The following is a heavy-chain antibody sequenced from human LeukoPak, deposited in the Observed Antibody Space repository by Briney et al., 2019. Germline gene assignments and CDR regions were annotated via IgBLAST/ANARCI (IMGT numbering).Heavy chain of an antibody. V-gene: IGHV3-21*01. CDR2: ISSSSSYI. D-gene: IGHD3-16*01. CDR1: GFTFSSYS. J-gene: IGHJ3*02. CDR3: ARVTGRSDAFDI. Sequence: AGGSLRLSCAASGFTFSSYSMNWVSQAPGKGLEWVSSISSSSSYIYYADSVKGRFTISRDNAKNSLYLQMNSLRAEDTAVYYCARVTGRSDAFDIWGQGTMVTVSS.